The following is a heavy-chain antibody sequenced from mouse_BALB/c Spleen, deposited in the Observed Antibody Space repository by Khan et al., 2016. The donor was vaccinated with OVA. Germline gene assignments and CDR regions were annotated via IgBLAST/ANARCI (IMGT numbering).Heavy chain of an antibody. V-gene: IGHV1-77*01. CDR2: IFPGSGNT. Sequence: QVRLQQSGPELVKPGASVKMSCKASGYTFTDYLITWVKQRSGQGLEWIAEIFPGSGNTYYNETFKGKATLTVDKSSNTAYMQLSSLTSEDAAVYFCARKGDDGYFLTYWGQGTLVTVSA. J-gene: IGHJ3*01. CDR1: GYTFTDYL. CDR3: ARKGDDGYFLTY. D-gene: IGHD2-3*01.